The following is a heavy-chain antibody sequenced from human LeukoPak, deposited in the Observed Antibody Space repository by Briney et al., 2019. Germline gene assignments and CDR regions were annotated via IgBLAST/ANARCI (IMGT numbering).Heavy chain of an antibody. V-gene: IGHV1-69*13. CDR2: IIPIFGAA. CDR1: GGTFISYA. Sequence: GASVKVSCKASGGTFISYAISWVRQAPGQGLEWMGGIIPIFGAANYAQKFQGRVTITADESTSTAYMELSSLRSEDTAVYYCARCQKVVTAHFDYWGQGTLVTVSS. J-gene: IGHJ4*02. D-gene: IGHD2-21*02. CDR3: ARCQKVVTAHFDY.